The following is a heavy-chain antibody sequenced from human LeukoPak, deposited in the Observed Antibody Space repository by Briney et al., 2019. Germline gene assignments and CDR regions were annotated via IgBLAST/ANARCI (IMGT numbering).Heavy chain of an antibody. CDR1: GFSVSNYY. J-gene: IGHJ5*02. CDR2: IRDSGET. D-gene: IGHD2-15*01. V-gene: IGHV3-66*03. Sequence: PGGSLRLSCAISGFSVSNYYMSWVRQAPGKGLEWVSLIRDSGETFYADSVKGRFTISRDNSKNTMYLQMNRLRVEDTAVYFCARDRAATQDWVEFDPWGQGTLVTVSS. CDR3: ARDRAATQDWVEFDP.